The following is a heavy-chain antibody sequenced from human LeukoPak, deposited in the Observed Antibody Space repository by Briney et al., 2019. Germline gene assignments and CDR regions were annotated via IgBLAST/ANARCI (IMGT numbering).Heavy chain of an antibody. CDR3: ATSRGGY. CDR2: ISGSGGST. Sequence: GGSLRLPCAASGFTFSSYAMSWVRRAPGKGLEWVSAISGSGGSTYYADSVKGRFTISRDNAKNSLYLQMNSLRAEDTAVYYCATSRGGYWGQGTLVTVSS. J-gene: IGHJ4*02. CDR1: GFTFSSYA. V-gene: IGHV3-23*01. D-gene: IGHD3-10*01.